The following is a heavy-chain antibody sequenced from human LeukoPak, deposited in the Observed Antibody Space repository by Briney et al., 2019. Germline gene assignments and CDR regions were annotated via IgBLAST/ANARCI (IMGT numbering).Heavy chain of an antibody. V-gene: IGHV1-2*02. D-gene: IGHD3-16*01. Sequence: ASVKVSCKASGYTFTDYFLHWVRQAPGQGLEWMGWINPKKGDTNYARKFQGRVTVTWDTSTTTAYMELNRLTSDDTAVYYCARGYEYGWFDPWGQGTLVTVSS. CDR2: INPKKGDT. CDR3: ARGYEYGWFDP. CDR1: GYTFTDYF. J-gene: IGHJ5*02.